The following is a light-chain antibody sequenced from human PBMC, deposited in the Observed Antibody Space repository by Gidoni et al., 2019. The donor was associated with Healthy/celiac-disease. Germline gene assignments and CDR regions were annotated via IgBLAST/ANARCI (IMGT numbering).Light chain of an antibody. CDR1: QSISSW. J-gene: IGKJ4*01. CDR2: KAS. V-gene: IGKV1-5*03. CDR3: QQYNSYST. Sequence: DIQMPQSPSPLSASVGDRVTITCRASQSISSWLAWYQQKPGKAPTLLIYKASSLESGVPSRFSGSGSGTEFTLTISSLQHDDFATYYCQQYNSYSTFXGXTKVEIK.